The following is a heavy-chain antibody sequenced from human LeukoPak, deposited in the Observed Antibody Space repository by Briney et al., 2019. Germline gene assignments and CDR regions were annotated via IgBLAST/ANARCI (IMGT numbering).Heavy chain of an antibody. CDR2: IIPILGIA. CDR3: ARANYYGSGSYYFHFDY. V-gene: IGHV1-69*04. D-gene: IGHD3-10*01. CDR1: GYTFTSYG. J-gene: IGHJ4*02. Sequence: GASVKVSCKASGYTFTSYGISWVRQAPGQGLEWMGRIIPILGIANYAQKFQGRVTITADKSTSTAYMELSSLRSEDTAVYYCARANYYGSGSYYFHFDYWGQGTLVTVSS.